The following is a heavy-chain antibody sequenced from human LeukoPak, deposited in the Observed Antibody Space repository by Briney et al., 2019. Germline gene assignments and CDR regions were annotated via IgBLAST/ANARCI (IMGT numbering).Heavy chain of an antibody. J-gene: IGHJ6*03. CDR2: ISWDGGST. Sequence: PGGSLRLSCAASGFTFDDYAMHWVRQAPGKGLEWVSLISWDGGSTYYADSVKGRFTISRDNSKNSLYLQMNSLRAEDTALYYCAKSGSSSTYPNHYMDVWGKGTTVTVSS. CDR3: AKSGSSSTYPNHYMDV. V-gene: IGHV3-43D*03. D-gene: IGHD6-13*01. CDR1: GFTFDDYA.